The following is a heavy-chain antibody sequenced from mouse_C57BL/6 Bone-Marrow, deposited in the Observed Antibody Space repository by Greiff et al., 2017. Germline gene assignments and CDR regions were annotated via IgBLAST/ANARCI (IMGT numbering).Heavy chain of an antibody. CDR2: MHPNGGSP. CDR1: GYTFTNYW. V-gene: IGHV1-64*01. Sequence: QVQLQQPGAELVKPGASVKLSCKASGYTFTNYWMHWVKQRPGQGLEWIGLMHPNGGSPDYNEKFKSEAPLSVDKSSRTAYMELSSLTSEDSAVDYCARSYDYDDYTMDYWGQGTSVTVSS. D-gene: IGHD2-4*01. J-gene: IGHJ4*01. CDR3: ARSYDYDDYTMDY.